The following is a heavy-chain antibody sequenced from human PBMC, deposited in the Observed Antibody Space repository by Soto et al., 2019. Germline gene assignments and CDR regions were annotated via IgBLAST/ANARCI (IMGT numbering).Heavy chain of an antibody. D-gene: IGHD2-2*01. Sequence: ASVKVSCKASGYTFTSYYMHWVRQAPGQGLGWMGIINPSGGSTSYAQKFQGRVTMTRDTSTSTVYMELSSLRSEDTAVYYCAREWDIVVVPAASYYYGMDVWGQGTTVTVSS. V-gene: IGHV1-46*01. CDR1: GYTFTSYY. CDR3: AREWDIVVVPAASYYYGMDV. J-gene: IGHJ6*02. CDR2: INPSGGST.